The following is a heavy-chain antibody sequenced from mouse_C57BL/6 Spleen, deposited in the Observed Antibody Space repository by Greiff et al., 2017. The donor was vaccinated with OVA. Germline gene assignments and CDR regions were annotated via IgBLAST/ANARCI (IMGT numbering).Heavy chain of an antibody. D-gene: IGHD1-1*01. CDR1: GFTFSDYG. V-gene: IGHV5-17*01. J-gene: IGHJ4*01. Sequence: EVKLVESGGGLVKPGGSLKLSCAASGFTFSDYGMHWVRQAPEKGLEWVAYISSGSSTIYYADTVTGRFTISRDHATNTLFLQMTSLRSEDTAMYYRARKVYDGSSYDAMDDWGQGTSVTVSA. CDR3: ARKVYDGSSYDAMDD. CDR2: ISSGSSTI.